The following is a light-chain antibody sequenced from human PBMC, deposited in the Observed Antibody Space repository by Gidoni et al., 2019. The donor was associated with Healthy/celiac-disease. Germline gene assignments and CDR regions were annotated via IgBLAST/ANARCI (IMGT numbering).Light chain of an antibody. J-gene: IGKJ2*01. V-gene: IGKV3-11*01. CDR3: QQRSNWPPT. Sequence: EIVLKQSPATLSLSPGERPPRSCRASQSVSSYLAWYQQQPGQAPRLLIYDASNRATGIPARFSGSGSGTDFTLTISSLEPEDFAVYYCQQRSNWPPTFGQGTKLEIK. CDR2: DAS. CDR1: QSVSSY.